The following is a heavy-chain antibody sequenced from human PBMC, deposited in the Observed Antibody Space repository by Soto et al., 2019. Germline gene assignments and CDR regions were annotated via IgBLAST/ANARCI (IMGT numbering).Heavy chain of an antibody. CDR2: MYYNGNT. CDR3: ATIAAAGMAFYMDV. J-gene: IGHJ6*04. V-gene: IGHV4-59*03. CDR1: GGFISSFY. D-gene: IGHD6-13*01. Sequence: QVQLQESGPGLVKPSETLPLNCSVSGGFISSFYWSWIRQSPAKGLEWIGYMYYNGNTKYNPSLKSRVTISIDPSKREFSLNVSSVTGADSVVYYCATIAAAGMAFYMDVCGKGPTVTVSS.